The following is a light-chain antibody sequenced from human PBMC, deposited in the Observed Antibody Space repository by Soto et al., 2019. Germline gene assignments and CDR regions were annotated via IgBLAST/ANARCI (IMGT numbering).Light chain of an antibody. CDR2: EGS. J-gene: IGLJ3*02. CDR1: SSDVGSYNL. CDR3: CSYAGSIWV. Sequence: QSVLTQPASVSGSPGQSITIYCTGTSSDVGSYNLVSWYQQHPGKAPKLMIYEGSKRPSGVSNRFSGSKSGNTASLTISGLQAEDEADYYCCSYAGSIWVFGGGTKLTVL. V-gene: IGLV2-23*01.